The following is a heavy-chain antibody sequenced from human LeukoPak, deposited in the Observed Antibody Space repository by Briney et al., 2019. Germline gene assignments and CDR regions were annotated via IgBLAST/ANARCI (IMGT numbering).Heavy chain of an antibody. V-gene: IGHV3-74*01. J-gene: IGHJ4*02. D-gene: IGHD6-6*01. CDR3: ARGPNSNWSGLDF. CDR1: GFSFSGHW. CDR2: INPTGSTT. Sequence: GGSLRLSCTASGFSFSGHWMHWARQLPGKGLVWVSRINPTGSTTSYADSVRGRFTVSRDNAKNTLYLQVNNLRAEDTAVYYCARGPNSNWSGLDFWGQGTLLTVSS.